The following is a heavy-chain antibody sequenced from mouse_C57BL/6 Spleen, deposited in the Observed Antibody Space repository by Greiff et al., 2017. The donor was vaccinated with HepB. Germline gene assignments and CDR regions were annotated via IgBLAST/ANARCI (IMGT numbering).Heavy chain of an antibody. CDR3: ARGVEWYFDV. CDR2: ISYDGSN. J-gene: IGHJ1*03. V-gene: IGHV3-6*01. D-gene: IGHD1-1*01. Sequence: EVQLQESGPGLVKPSQSLSLTCSVTGYSITSGYYWNWIRQFPGNKLEWMGYISYDGSNNYNPSLKNRISITRDTSKNQFFLKLNSVTTEDTATYYCARGVEWYFDVWGTGTTVTVSS. CDR1: GYSITSGYY.